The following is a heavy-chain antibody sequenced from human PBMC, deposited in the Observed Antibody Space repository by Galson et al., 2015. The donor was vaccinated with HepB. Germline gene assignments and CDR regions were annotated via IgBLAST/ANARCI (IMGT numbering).Heavy chain of an antibody. V-gene: IGHV3-7*03. J-gene: IGHJ6*02. CDR3: ARGSKCSGGSCYFIMDV. Sequence: SLRLSCAASGFTFSSYWMSWVRQAPGKGLEWVANIKQDGSEKYYVDSVKGRFTISRDNAKNSLYLQMNSLRAEDTAVYHCARGSKCSGGSCYFIMDVWGQGTTVTVSS. CDR1: GFTFSSYW. CDR2: IKQDGSEK. D-gene: IGHD2-15*01.